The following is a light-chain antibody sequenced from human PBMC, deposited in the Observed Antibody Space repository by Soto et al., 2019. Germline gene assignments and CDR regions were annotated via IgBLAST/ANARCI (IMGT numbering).Light chain of an antibody. V-gene: IGLV1-40*01. CDR2: GNS. Sequence: QSVLTQPPSVSGAPGQRVTISCTGSSSNIGAGYDVHWYQQIPGTAPKLLIYGNSNRPSGVPDRFSGSKSGTSASLAITGLQAEDEADYYCQSYDSSLSGPYVVFGGGTKLTVL. CDR3: QSYDSSLSGPYVV. CDR1: SSNIGAGYD. J-gene: IGLJ2*01.